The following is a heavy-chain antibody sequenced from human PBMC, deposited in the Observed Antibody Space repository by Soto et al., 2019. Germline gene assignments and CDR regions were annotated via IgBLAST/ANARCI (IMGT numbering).Heavy chain of an antibody. J-gene: IGHJ4*02. CDR2: IGTAGDT. D-gene: IGHD2-2*01. CDR1: GFTFSSYD. CDR3: ARAGYCSSTSCEGHFDY. V-gene: IGHV3-13*01. Sequence: TGGSLRLSCAASGFTFSSYDMHWVRQATGKGLEWVSAIGTAGDTYYPDSVKGRFTISRENAKNSLYLQMNSLRAGDTFVYYCARAGYCSSTSCEGHFDYWGQGTLVTVSS.